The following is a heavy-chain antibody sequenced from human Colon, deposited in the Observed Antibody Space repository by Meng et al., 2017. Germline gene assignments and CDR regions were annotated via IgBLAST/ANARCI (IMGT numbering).Heavy chain of an antibody. D-gene: IGHD1-26*01. V-gene: IGHV4-4*02. CDR3: ARGRGSYSSIDF. CDR1: GDSIRSSNW. CDR2: VYYTGSA. Sequence: QVQLPESGPGLVKPSGTLSLTCAVSGDSIRSSNWWSWVRQPPGRGLEWIGYVYYTGSANYNPSLKSRVTISVDTSKNHFSLNLTSVTAADTAVYYCARGRGSYSSIDFWGQGTLVTVSS. J-gene: IGHJ4*02.